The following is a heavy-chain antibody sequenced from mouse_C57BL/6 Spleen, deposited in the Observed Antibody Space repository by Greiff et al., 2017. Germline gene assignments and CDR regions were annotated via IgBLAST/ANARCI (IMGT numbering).Heavy chain of an antibody. V-gene: IGHV14-4*01. CDR1: GFNIKDDY. Sequence: VQLQQSGAELVRPGASVKLSCTASGFNIKDDYMHWVKQRPEQGLEWIGWIDPENGDTEYAPKFQGKATITADTSSNTAYLQLSSLTSEDTAVYYCTTGGSSVYAMDYWGQGTSVTVSS. J-gene: IGHJ4*01. D-gene: IGHD1-1*01. CDR2: IDPENGDT. CDR3: TTGGSSVYAMDY.